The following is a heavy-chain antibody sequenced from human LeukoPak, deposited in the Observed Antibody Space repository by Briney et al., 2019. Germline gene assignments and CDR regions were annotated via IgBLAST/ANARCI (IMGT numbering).Heavy chain of an antibody. CDR1: GFTFTSHW. Sequence: GGSLRLSCAASGFTFTSHWMHWVRQAPGKGLVWVSRIDNDGSDTTYADSVRGRFTTSRDNAKNTLYLQMDSLRAEDTAVYYCVRDRPHNWFDPWGQGTLVTVSS. CDR2: IDNDGSDT. CDR3: VRDRPHNWFDP. V-gene: IGHV3-74*01. J-gene: IGHJ5*02. D-gene: IGHD6-6*01.